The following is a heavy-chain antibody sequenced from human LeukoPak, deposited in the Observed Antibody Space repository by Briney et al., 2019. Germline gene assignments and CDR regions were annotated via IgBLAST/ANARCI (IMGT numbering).Heavy chain of an antibody. V-gene: IGHV4-59*08. CDR1: GGSISSYY. J-gene: IGHJ4*02. CDR2: IYYSGST. CDR3: VRLGPDY. Sequence: SETLSLTCTVSGGSISSYYWSWIRQPPGKGLEWIGYIYYSGSTNYNPSLKSRVTISVDTSKNQFSLRLSSVTAADTAVYYCVRLGPDYWGQGTLVTVSS.